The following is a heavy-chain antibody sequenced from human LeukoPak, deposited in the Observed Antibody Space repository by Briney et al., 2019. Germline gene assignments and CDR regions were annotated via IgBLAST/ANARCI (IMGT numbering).Heavy chain of an antibody. D-gene: IGHD3-22*01. V-gene: IGHV1-69*05. CDR2: IIPIFGTA. CDR3: ATRPITSITMIVVVTGDDAFDI. J-gene: IGHJ3*02. Sequence: SVKVSCKASGGTFSSYAISWVRQAPGQGLEWMGWIIPIFGTANYAQKFQGRVTITTDESTSTAYMELSSLRSEDTAVYYCATRPITSITMIVVVTGDDAFDIWGQGTMVTVSS. CDR1: GGTFSSYA.